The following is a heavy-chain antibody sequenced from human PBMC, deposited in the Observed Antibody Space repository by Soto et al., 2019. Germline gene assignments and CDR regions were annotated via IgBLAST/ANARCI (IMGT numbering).Heavy chain of an antibody. J-gene: IGHJ4*02. Sequence: GGSLRLSCTASGFTFGDYAMSWFRQAPGKGLEWVGFIRSKAYGGTTEYAASVKGRFTISRDDSKSIAYLQMNSLKTEDTAVYYCTRAPPRWGSYPKLPLFDYWGQGTLVTVSS. CDR1: GFTFGDYA. CDR2: IRSKAYGGTT. CDR3: TRAPPRWGSYPKLPLFDY. D-gene: IGHD3-16*02. V-gene: IGHV3-49*03.